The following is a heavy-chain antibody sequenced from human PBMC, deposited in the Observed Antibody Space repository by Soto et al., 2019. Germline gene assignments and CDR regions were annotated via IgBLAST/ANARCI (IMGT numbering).Heavy chain of an antibody. V-gene: IGHV5-51*01. Sequence: PGGSPKIACKGSGSTFTSYWLGWVPQIPGTGLEWMGIIYPGDSDTKYSPSFQGQVTISADKSISTADLQWSSLKASDTAIYYCARGAYSSDWYFDYWGQGTLVTVSS. J-gene: IGHJ4*02. D-gene: IGHD5-12*01. CDR3: ARGAYSSDWYFDY. CDR2: IYPGDSDT. CDR1: GSTFTSYW.